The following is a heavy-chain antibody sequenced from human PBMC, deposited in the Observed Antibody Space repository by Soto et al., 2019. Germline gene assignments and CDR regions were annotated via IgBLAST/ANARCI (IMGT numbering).Heavy chain of an antibody. Sequence: QVQLVQSGAEVKKPGASVKVSCKASGYTFTSYYMHWVRQAPGQGLEWMGIINPSGGSTSYAQKFQCRVTMTRDTSTSTVYMELSSLRSEDTAVYYCARVGYSSGWYVGWFDPWGQGTLVTVSS. V-gene: IGHV1-46*01. D-gene: IGHD6-19*01. CDR1: GYTFTSYY. CDR3: ARVGYSSGWYVGWFDP. J-gene: IGHJ5*02. CDR2: INPSGGST.